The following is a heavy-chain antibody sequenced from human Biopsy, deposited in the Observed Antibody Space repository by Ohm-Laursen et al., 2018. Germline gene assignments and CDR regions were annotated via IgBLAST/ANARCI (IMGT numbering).Heavy chain of an antibody. D-gene: IGHD3-10*01. J-gene: IGHJ3*01. Sequence: SDTLSLTCTVSGDSITSYFWNWIRQAPGKGLEWIGSIYYRGNTNYSPSLKSRATISLDSPKNKFSLNPNSVTATDTAVYYCARRLPLRGFAFDVWGQGTVVTVS. CDR1: GDSITSYF. V-gene: IGHV4-59*08. CDR3: ARRLPLRGFAFDV. CDR2: IYYRGNT.